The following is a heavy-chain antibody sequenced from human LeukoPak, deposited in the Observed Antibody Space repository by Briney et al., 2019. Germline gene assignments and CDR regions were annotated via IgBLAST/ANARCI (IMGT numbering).Heavy chain of an antibody. CDR2: IYYSGST. V-gene: IGHV4-59*08. D-gene: IGHD2-15*01. Sequence: SETLSLTCTVSGGSISSYYWSWIRQPPGKGLEWIGYIYYSGSTNYNPSLKSRVTISVDTSKNQFSLKLSSVTAADTAVYYCARSGDCSGGSRYVGYFDLWGRGTLVTVSS. CDR3: ARSGDCSGGSRYVGYFDL. CDR1: GGSISSYY. J-gene: IGHJ2*01.